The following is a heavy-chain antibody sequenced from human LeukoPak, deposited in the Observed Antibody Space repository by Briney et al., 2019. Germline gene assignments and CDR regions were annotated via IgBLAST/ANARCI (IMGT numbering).Heavy chain of an antibody. CDR1: GGSISSCSYY. CDR2: IYYSGSI. CDR3: APLYVTTNRPYN. V-gene: IGHV4-39*01. D-gene: IGHD4-11*01. J-gene: IGHJ4*02. Sequence: SETLSLTCTVSGGSISSCSYYWGWIRQPPGKGLQCIGSIYYSGSIYYNWSLKSRVPISVDTSNNKFALELSSESAPHMVVYFCAPLYVTTNRPYNWGPGTLVTVS.